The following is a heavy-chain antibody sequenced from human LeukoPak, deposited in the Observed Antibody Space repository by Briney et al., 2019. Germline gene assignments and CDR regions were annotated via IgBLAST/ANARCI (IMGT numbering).Heavy chain of an antibody. CDR2: INSDGTST. Sequence: GGSLRLSCAASGFTFGTYWMHWVRQAPGKGLVWVSRINSDGTSTSYADSVKGRFTISRDNAKNTLYLQMNSLRAEDTAVYYCARRYCSGGSCYGAFDYWGQGTLVTVSS. V-gene: IGHV3-74*01. J-gene: IGHJ4*02. CDR1: GFTFGTYW. CDR3: ARRYCSGGSCYGAFDY. D-gene: IGHD2-15*01.